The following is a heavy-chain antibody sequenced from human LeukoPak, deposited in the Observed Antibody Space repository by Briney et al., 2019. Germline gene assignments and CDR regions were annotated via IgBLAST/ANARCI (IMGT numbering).Heavy chain of an antibody. Sequence: PGGSLRLSCAASGFTVSSNYMSWVRQAPGKGLEWVSVIYSGGSTYYADSVKGRFTISRDNSKNTLYLQMNSLRAEDTAVYYCARVVLEYSSSSWRENYYYGMDVWGQGTTVTVSS. V-gene: IGHV3-53*01. D-gene: IGHD6-6*01. J-gene: IGHJ6*02. CDR3: ARVVLEYSSSSWRENYYYGMDV. CDR1: GFTVSSNY. CDR2: IYSGGST.